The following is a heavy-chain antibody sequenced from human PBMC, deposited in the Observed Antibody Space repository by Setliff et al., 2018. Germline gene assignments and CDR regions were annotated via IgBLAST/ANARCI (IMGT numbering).Heavy chain of an antibody. Sequence: GGSLRLSCAASGFTFSSYAMSWVRQAPGKGLEWVSAINESGGNTYYADSVKGRFTISVDTSKNQFSLKLSSVTAADTAVYYCATYSLAHYDSSGYYDYWGQGTLVTVSS. D-gene: IGHD3-22*01. CDR3: ATYSLAHYDSSGYYDY. J-gene: IGHJ4*02. V-gene: IGHV3-23*01. CDR2: INESGGNT. CDR1: GFTFSSYA.